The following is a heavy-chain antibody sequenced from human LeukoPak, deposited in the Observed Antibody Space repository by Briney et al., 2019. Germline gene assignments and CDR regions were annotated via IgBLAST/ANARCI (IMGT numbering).Heavy chain of an antibody. CDR3: ARGSAMITKALFLDY. V-gene: IGHV4-59*01. D-gene: IGHD5-18*01. Sequence: SETLSLTCTVSGGSFSTYYWSWIRHPPGKGLEWIGYIYYTGTTNYNPSLKSRATISLDTSKNQFSLKLNSVTAADTAVYYCARGSAMITKALFLDYWGQGTLVTVSS. CDR1: GGSFSTYY. CDR2: IYYTGTT. J-gene: IGHJ4*02.